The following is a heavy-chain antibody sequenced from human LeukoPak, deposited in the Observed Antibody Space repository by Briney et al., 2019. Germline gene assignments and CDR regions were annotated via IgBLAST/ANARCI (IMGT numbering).Heavy chain of an antibody. CDR2: IRYDGSNK. D-gene: IGHD2-2*01. V-gene: IGHV3-30*02. CDR1: GFTFSSYC. Sequence: PGRSLRLSCAASGFTFSSYCMHWIRQAPGKGLEWVAFIRYDGSNKYYADSVKGRFTISRDNSKNTLYLQMNSLRAEDTAVYYCAKDLRSGYCSSTSCRIFDYWGQGTLVTVSS. CDR3: AKDLRSGYCSSTSCRIFDY. J-gene: IGHJ4*02.